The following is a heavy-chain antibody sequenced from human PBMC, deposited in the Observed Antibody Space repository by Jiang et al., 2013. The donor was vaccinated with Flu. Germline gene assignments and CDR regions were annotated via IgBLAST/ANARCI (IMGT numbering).Heavy chain of an antibody. Sequence: GKGVEWVSAITGSGYSTYYADSVRGRFTISRDNSENTLYLQMDSLRAEDTAVYYCAKNPFLYCTTSRCSWRDAFNIWGQGTVVTVSS. J-gene: IGHJ3*02. D-gene: IGHD2-2*01. CDR2: ITGSGYST. V-gene: IGHV3-23*01. CDR3: AKNPFLYCTTSRCSWRDAFNI.